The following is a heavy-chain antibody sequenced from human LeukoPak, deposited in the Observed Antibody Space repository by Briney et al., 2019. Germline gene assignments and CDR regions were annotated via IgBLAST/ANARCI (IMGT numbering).Heavy chain of an antibody. J-gene: IGHJ4*02. D-gene: IGHD3-3*01. Sequence: EASVKVSCKTSGYTFTGYYVHWVRQAPGQGLEWMGWVIPNSGGTNYAQKFQGRVTMTRDTSVNTAYMELFRLRSDDTAMYYCASAATETTYYDFWSGSWDFDYWGQGTLVTVSS. V-gene: IGHV1-2*02. CDR3: ASAATETTYYDFWSGSWDFDY. CDR2: VIPNSGGT. CDR1: GYTFTGYY.